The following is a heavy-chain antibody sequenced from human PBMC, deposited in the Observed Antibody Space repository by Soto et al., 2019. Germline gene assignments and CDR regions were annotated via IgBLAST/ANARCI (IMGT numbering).Heavy chain of an antibody. Sequence: PWETLSLTCSGSGGSINSSSYFWGWVRQPPGKGLEWIGSIYYSGSTYYNPSLRSRVTISVDTSKNQFSLKLSSVTAADTAVFYCARHYSSGSRNWFDPWGQGTLV. CDR3: ARHYSSGSRNWFDP. D-gene: IGHD6-19*01. V-gene: IGHV4-39*01. CDR1: GGSINSSSYF. J-gene: IGHJ5*02. CDR2: IYYSGST.